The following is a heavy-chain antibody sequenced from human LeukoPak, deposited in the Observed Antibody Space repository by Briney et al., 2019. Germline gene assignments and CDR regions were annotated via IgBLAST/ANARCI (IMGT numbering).Heavy chain of an antibody. Sequence: GGSLRLSCAGSGFTLNSHGMHWVRQAPGKGLEWVAVISYDGSKTEYGDSVRGRFTINRDNSKNIVYLQMDSLRDDDTALYYCAKVSMFRDGGAYYDALDIWGQGTMVTVSS. CDR3: AKVSMFRDGGAYYDALDI. V-gene: IGHV3-30*18. CDR2: ISYDGSKT. CDR1: GFTLNSHG. J-gene: IGHJ3*02. D-gene: IGHD1-26*01.